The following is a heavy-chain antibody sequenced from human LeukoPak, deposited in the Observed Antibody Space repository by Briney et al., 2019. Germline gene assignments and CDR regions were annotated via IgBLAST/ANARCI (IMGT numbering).Heavy chain of an antibody. V-gene: IGHV4-4*07. CDR2: IYTSGTI. D-gene: IGHD3-10*01. Sequence: SETLSLTCTVSGGSISSYYWSWIRQPAGTALEWIGRIYTSGTITYNPSLKSRVTMSVDTSKNQFSLKLSSVTAADTAVYYCARGPQERRIRGPYYYYYYYMDVWGKGTTVTVSS. J-gene: IGHJ6*03. CDR1: GGSISSYY. CDR3: ARGPQERRIRGPYYYYYYYMDV.